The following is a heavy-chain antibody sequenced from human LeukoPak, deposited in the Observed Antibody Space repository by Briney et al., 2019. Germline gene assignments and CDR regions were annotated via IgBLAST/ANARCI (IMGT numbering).Heavy chain of an antibody. CDR2: ISYDGSNK. CDR3: ARMSGSRNYYFDY. J-gene: IGHJ4*02. V-gene: IGHV3-30-3*01. CDR1: GFTFSSYA. D-gene: IGHD1-26*01. Sequence: PGGSLRLSCAASGFTFSSYAMHWVRQAPGKGLEWVAVISYDGSNKYYADSVKGRFTISRDNSKNTLYLQMNSLRAEDTAVYYCARMSGSRNYYFDYWGQGTLVTVSS.